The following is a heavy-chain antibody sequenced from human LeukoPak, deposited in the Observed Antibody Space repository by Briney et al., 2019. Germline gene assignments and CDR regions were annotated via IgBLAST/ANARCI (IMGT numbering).Heavy chain of an antibody. J-gene: IGHJ3*02. V-gene: IGHV4-4*07. CDR3: ARGTVPNAFDI. CDR2: IYTGGST. D-gene: IGHD1/OR15-1a*01. Sequence: PSETLSLTCTVPGGSISTYYWSWIRQPAGKGLEWIGRIYTGGSTNYNPSLKSRVAMSVDTSKNQFSLKLSSVTAADTAVYFCARGTVPNAFDIWGQGTMVTVS. CDR1: GGSISTYY.